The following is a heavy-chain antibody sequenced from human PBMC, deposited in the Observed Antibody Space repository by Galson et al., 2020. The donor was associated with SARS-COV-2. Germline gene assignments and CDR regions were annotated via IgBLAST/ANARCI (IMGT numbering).Heavy chain of an antibody. Sequence: GESLKISCAASGFTFSDYYMSWIRQAPGKGLEWLSNMSGSRSYTSYADSVKGRFTISRDNSKNSLYLQMNDLRAEDTALYFCARSGRECSGGIRYGAEYFQHWGQGALVTVSS. J-gene: IGHJ1*01. V-gene: IGHV3-11*06. CDR3: ARSGRECSGGIRYGAEYFQH. CDR2: MSGSRSYT. D-gene: IGHD2-15*01. CDR1: GFTFSDYY.